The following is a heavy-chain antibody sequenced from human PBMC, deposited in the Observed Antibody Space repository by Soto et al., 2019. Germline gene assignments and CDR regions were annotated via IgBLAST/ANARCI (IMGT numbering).Heavy chain of an antibody. V-gene: IGHV3-30*18. CDR1: GFTFSSYG. J-gene: IGHJ6*02. Sequence: QVQRVESGGGVVQPGRSLRLSCAASGFTFSSYGMHWVRQAPGKGLEWLAVISYDGSNKYYADSVKGRFTISRYNSKNTLYRQMNSLRAEDTAVYYCAKDLDYYDFCSGLDYYYYGMDVWGQGTTVTDSS. CDR3: AKDLDYYDFCSGLDYYYYGMDV. D-gene: IGHD3-3*01. CDR2: ISYDGSNK.